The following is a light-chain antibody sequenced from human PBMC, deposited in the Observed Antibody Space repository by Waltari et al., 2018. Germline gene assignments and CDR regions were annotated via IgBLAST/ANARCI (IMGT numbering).Light chain of an antibody. CDR2: EAS. V-gene: IGKV3-11*01. Sequence: EIVLTQSPATLSLSPGERATLSCRASRSVSSYLAWYQQKPGQAPRLLLYEASNRATGVPARFSGSGCGTDFTLTISSLEPEDFAVDYCQQRSNWPMYTFGQGTKLEIK. J-gene: IGKJ2*01. CDR1: RSVSSY. CDR3: QQRSNWPMYT.